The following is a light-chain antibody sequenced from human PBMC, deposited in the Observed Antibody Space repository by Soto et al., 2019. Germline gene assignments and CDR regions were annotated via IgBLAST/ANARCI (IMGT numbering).Light chain of an antibody. CDR1: SSNIGNNY. Sequence: QSVLTQPPSVSAAPGQKVTISCSGSSSNIGNNYVSWYQQLPGTAPRVLIYVNNKRPSGIPDRFSGSKSGTSATLDITGLQTGDEADYFCGTWDSRLSAVVFGGGTNFTVL. V-gene: IGLV1-51*01. J-gene: IGLJ2*01. CDR2: VNN. CDR3: GTWDSRLSAVV.